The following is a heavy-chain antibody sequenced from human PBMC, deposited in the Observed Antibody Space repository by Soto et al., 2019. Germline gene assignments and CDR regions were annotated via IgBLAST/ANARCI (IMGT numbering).Heavy chain of an antibody. CDR3: TGGYCTGGTCYSGYFQH. J-gene: IGHJ1*01. V-gene: IGHV3-73*02. D-gene: IGHD2-15*01. Sequence: EVQLVQSGGGLVQPGGSLKLSCAASGFTFSGSTVHWVRQASGAGLQWVGRIRSQANDYATTYIASVTGRFTISRDDSRNTASLQMSDLKTEDTAVYYCTGGYCTGGTCYSGYFQHWGQGALVTVFS. CDR2: IRSQANDYAT. CDR1: GFTFSGST.